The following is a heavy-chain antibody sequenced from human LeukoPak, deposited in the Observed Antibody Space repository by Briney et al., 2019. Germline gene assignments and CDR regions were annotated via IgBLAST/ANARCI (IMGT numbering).Heavy chain of an antibody. CDR1: GFTFSNHG. D-gene: IGHD1-26*01. Sequence: GGTLRLSCAASGFTFSNHGMNWVRQAPGKGLEWVSAISGSGGSTYYADSVKGRFTISRDNSKNTLYLQMNSLRAEDTAVYYCAKDQGAVGADLDYWGQGTLVTVSS. V-gene: IGHV3-23*01. CDR3: AKDQGAVGADLDY. CDR2: ISGSGGST. J-gene: IGHJ4*02.